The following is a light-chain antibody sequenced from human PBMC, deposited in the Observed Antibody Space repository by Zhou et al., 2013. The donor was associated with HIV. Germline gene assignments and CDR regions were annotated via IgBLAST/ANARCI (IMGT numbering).Light chain of an antibody. CDR2: KAS. CDR3: QQYNSYPIT. J-gene: IGKJ5*01. Sequence: DIQMTQSPSTLSASVGDRVTITCRASHSISSWLAWYQQKPGKAPNLLIYKASSLESGVPSRFSGSGSGTEFTLTISSLQPDDFATYYCQQYNSYPITFGQGTRLEIK. V-gene: IGKV1-5*03. CDR1: HSISSW.